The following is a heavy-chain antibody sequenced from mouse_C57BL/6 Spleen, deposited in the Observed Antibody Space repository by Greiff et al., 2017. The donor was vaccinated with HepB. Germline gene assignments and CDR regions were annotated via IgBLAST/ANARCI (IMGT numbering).Heavy chain of an antibody. J-gene: IGHJ3*01. CDR2: ISSGGSYT. CDR1: GFTFSSYG. CDR3: ARRELPWFAY. V-gene: IGHV5-6*01. Sequence: EVQVVESGGDLVKPGGSLKLSCAASGFTFSSYGMSWVRQTPDKRLEWVATISSGGSYTYYPDSVKGRFTISRDNAKNTLYLQMSSLKSEDTAMYYCARRELPWFAYWGQGTLVTVSA.